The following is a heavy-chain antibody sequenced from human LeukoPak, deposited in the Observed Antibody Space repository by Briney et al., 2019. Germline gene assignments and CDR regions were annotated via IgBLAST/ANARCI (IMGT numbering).Heavy chain of an antibody. D-gene: IGHD7-27*01. CDR3: ADWGSRAFDI. J-gene: IGHJ3*02. CDR1: GFTFSNYG. Sequence: QPGGSLRLSCATSGFTFSNYGMHWVRQAPGKGLEWVSAISGSGGSTYYADSVKGRFTISRDNSKNTLYPQMNSLRAEDTAVYYCADWGSRAFDIWGQGTMVTVSS. CDR2: ISGSGGST. V-gene: IGHV3-23*01.